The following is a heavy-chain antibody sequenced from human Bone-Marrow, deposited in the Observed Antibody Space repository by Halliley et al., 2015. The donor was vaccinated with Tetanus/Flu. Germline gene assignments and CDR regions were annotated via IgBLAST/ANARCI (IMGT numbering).Heavy chain of an antibody. Sequence: TLSLTCTVSGGSINRVGYYWNWVRQHPGKGLEWIGYIYYGGRIYYNPSLKSLVTMSVDTSKNQFSLKVNSVSPGDTAVYYCTRSRGGDCSSKTCHFSYGLDVWGQGTTVAVSS. CDR2: IYYGGRI. V-gene: IGHV4-31*01. CDR3: TRSRGGDCSSKTCHFSYGLDV. J-gene: IGHJ6*02. CDR1: GGSINRVGYY. D-gene: IGHD2-2*01.